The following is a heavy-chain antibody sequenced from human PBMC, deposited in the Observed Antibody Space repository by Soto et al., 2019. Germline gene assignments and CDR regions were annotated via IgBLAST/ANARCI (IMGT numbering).Heavy chain of an antibody. D-gene: IGHD3-22*01. J-gene: IGHJ6*02. CDR3: AAETYYSGSSDPRGMDV. CDR1: GFTFTSSA. Sequence: SVKVSCKASGFTFTSSAVQWVRQARGQRLEWIGWIVVGSGNTNYAQKFQERVTITRDMSTSTAYMELSSLRSEDTAVYYCAAETYYSGSSDPRGMDVWGQGTTVTVSS. V-gene: IGHV1-58*01. CDR2: IVVGSGNT.